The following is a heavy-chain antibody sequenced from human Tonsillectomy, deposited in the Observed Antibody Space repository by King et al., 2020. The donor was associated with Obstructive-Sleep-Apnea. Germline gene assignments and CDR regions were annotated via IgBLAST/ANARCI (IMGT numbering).Heavy chain of an antibody. V-gene: IGHV4-31*03. CDR2: IYYSGST. D-gene: IGHD4-23*01. CDR3: AAYGGNRDSFDI. Sequence: QLQESGPGLVKPSQTLSLTCTVSGGSISSGHYYWPWIRQHPGKGLEWIGYIYYSGSTYYNPSLKSRVTISLDTSKNQFSLKLNSVTAADTAVYYCAAYGGNRDSFDIWGQGTLVTVSS. J-gene: IGHJ3*02. CDR1: GGSISSGHYY.